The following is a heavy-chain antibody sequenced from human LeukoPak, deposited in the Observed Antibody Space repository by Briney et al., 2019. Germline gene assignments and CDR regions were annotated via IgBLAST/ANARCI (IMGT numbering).Heavy chain of an antibody. CDR2: ISAYNGNT. Sequence: ASVKVSCKASGYTFTSYGISWVRQAAGQGLEWMGWISAYNGNTNYAQKLQGRVTMTTDTSTSTAYMELRSLRSDDTAVYYCARDWYYYDSSGYYSLDYWGQGTLVTVSS. CDR3: ARDWYYYDSSGYYSLDY. D-gene: IGHD3-22*01. CDR1: GYTFTSYG. V-gene: IGHV1-18*01. J-gene: IGHJ4*02.